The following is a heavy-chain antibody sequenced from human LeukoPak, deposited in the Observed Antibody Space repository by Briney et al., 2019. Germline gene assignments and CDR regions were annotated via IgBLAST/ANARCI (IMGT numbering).Heavy chain of an antibody. CDR2: IYAGGSASA. Sequence: GGSLRLSCAPSGFTVSSNDMSWVRQAPGKGLEWVSLIYAGGSASAYYADSVKGRFTGSRHDSKNTLDLQMNSPKPDDTAVYYCLRQGVGSPPRWGQGTLVTVSS. V-gene: IGHV3-53*04. CDR1: GFTVSSND. J-gene: IGHJ4*02. D-gene: IGHD1-26*01. CDR3: LRQGVGSPPR.